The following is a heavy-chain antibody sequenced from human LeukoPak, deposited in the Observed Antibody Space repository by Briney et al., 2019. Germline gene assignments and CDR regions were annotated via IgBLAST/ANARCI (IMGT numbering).Heavy chain of an antibody. Sequence: ASVKVSCKASGYTFTSYDFNWVRQATGQRPEWMGWMSPNSGDTGYAQKFQDRVTMTRNTSISTAYMELSSLRSDDTAVYYCASQIDYYDSSGYSDYWGQGTLVTVSS. J-gene: IGHJ4*02. CDR1: GYTFTSYD. CDR2: MSPNSGDT. V-gene: IGHV1-8*01. D-gene: IGHD3-22*01. CDR3: ASQIDYYDSSGYSDY.